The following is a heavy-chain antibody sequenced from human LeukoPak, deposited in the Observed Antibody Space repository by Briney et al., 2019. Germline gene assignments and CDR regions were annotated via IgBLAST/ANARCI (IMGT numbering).Heavy chain of an antibody. V-gene: IGHV3-23*01. D-gene: IGHD6-6*01. J-gene: IGHJ4*02. CDR3: AKDLVYSSSSAYFDY. CDR2: ISGSGGST. Sequence: GGSLRLSCAASGFTFSSYAMSWVRQAPGKGLEWVSAISGSGGSTNYAASVKGRFTISRDNSKNTLYLQMNILRAEDTAVYYCAKDLVYSSSSAYFDYWGQGTLVTVSS. CDR1: GFTFSSYA.